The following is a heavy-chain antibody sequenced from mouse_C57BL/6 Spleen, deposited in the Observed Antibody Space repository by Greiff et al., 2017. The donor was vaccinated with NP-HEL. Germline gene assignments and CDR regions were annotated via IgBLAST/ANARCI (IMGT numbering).Heavy chain of an antibody. CDR1: GYTFTSYW. V-gene: IGHV1-53*01. J-gene: IGHJ2*01. CDR3: ARSGYSHYFDY. Sequence: QVQLQQSGTELVKPGASVKLSCKASGYTFTSYWMHWVKQRPGQGLEWIGNINPSNGGTNYNEKFKSKAPLTVDKSSSTAYMQLCSLTSEYSSVCFCARSGYSHYFDYWGQGTTLTVSS. D-gene: IGHD3-1*01. CDR2: INPSNGGT.